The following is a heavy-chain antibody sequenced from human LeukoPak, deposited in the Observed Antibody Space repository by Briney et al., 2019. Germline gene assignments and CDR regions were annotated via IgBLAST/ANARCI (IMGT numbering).Heavy chain of an antibody. CDR1: GFTFSSYS. CDR2: ISSSSSYI. J-gene: IGHJ3*02. D-gene: IGHD3-16*01. CDR3: ASSRYEGGTFDI. Sequence: GSLRLSCAASGFTFSSYSMNWVRQAPGKGLEWISSISSSSSYIYYADSVKGRFTISRDNAKNSLYLQMNSLRAEDTAVYYCASSRYEGGTFDIWGQGTLVTVSS. V-gene: IGHV3-21*01.